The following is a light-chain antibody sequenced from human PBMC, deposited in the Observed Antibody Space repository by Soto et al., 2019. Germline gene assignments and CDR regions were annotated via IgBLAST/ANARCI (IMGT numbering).Light chain of an antibody. J-gene: IGKJ1*01. CDR3: QQYNTWRT. Sequence: EIVMTQSPATLSVSPGERATLSCRASQSVSSNLAWYQQKPGQAPRLLIYGASTRATGIPARFSGSGSGKEFTPTISSLQSEDSAVYYCQQYNTWRTFGPGTKVDIK. V-gene: IGKV3-15*01. CDR1: QSVSSN. CDR2: GAS.